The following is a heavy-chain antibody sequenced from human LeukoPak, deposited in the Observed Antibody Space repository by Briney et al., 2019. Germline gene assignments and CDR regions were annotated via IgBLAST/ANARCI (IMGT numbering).Heavy chain of an antibody. CDR3: ARGAHEAAGVLNY. J-gene: IGHJ4*02. V-gene: IGHV4-61*01. CDR1: GGSVSSSSYY. Sequence: SETLSLTCSVSGGSVSSSSYYWSWIRQPPGKGLEWIGYIYYTGNTNYNPSLKSRVTISIDTSRNQFSLKLSSVTAADTAVYYCARGAHEAAGVLNYWGQGSLITVSS. D-gene: IGHD6-13*01. CDR2: IYYTGNT.